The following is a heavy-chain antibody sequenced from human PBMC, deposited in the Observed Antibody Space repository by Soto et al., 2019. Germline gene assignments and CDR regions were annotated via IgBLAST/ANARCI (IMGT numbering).Heavy chain of an antibody. V-gene: IGHV4-59*08. CDR2: IHYTGSS. CDR1: GGSVSGYY. Sequence: QLQLQESGPGLVKPSETLSLTCTVSGGSVSGYYWSWIRQPPGKGLEWIAYIHYTGSSNSNPSLECRVTLSVDTPKTQFSLKLSSVTAADAAVYDCSRHSNEYTKSLDYWGKGTLVTVSS. D-gene: IGHD1-1*01. CDR3: SRHSNEYTKSLDY. J-gene: IGHJ4*02.